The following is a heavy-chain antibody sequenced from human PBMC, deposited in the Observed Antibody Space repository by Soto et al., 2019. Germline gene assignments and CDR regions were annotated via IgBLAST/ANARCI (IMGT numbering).Heavy chain of an antibody. J-gene: IGHJ4*02. Sequence: ASVKGSCKASGYTFTRYDINWVRQATGQGLEWMGWMNPNSGNTGYAQKFQGRVTMTRNTSISPAYMELSSLRSEDTAVYYCARARAALPDYWGQGPLVTVSS. D-gene: IGHD6-6*01. V-gene: IGHV1-8*01. CDR3: ARARAALPDY. CDR1: GYTFTRYD. CDR2: MNPNSGNT.